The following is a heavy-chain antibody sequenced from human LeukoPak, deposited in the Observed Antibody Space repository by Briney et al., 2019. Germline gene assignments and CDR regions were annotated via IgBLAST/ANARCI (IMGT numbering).Heavy chain of an antibody. D-gene: IGHD1-26*01. Sequence: GSLRLSCAASGFTVSSNYMSWVRQAPGKGLEWVAVISYDGSNKYYADSVKGRFTISRDNSKNTLYLQMNSLRAEDTAVYYCARENSSGSFDYWGQGTLVTVSS. J-gene: IGHJ4*02. CDR3: ARENSSGSFDY. CDR1: GFTVSSNY. V-gene: IGHV3-30-3*01. CDR2: ISYDGSNK.